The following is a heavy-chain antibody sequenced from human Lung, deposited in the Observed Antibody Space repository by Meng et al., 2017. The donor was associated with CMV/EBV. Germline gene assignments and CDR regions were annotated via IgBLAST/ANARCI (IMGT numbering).Heavy chain of an antibody. CDR3: ARFGDSGLMLFTTYWYFAL. CDR1: FSSHT. V-gene: IGHV3-21*01. CDR2: ISDTNNYT. D-gene: IGHD2-8*01. J-gene: IGHJ2*01. Sequence: FSSHTMNWGRHIPGKRLQWFSAISDTNNYTYYADSVKGRFTISRDNAKNSLYLQMDSLRAEDTAIYYCARFGDSGLMLFTTYWYFALWGRGTLVTVSS.